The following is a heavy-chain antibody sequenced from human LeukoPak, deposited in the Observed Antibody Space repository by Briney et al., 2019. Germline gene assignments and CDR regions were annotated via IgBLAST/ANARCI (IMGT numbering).Heavy chain of an antibody. D-gene: IGHD3-22*01. V-gene: IGHV3-64D*06. CDR3: VRSMYYYDSSGSNWFGP. J-gene: IGHJ5*02. CDR1: GFTFSSSA. Sequence: GGSLRLSCAASGFTFSSSAMHWVRQAPGKGLQYVSAISGSGGNTYYADSVKGRFTISRDTSKNTLYLQMSSLRAEDTAVYYCVRSMYYYDSSGSNWFGPWGQGTLVTVSS. CDR2: ISGSGGNT.